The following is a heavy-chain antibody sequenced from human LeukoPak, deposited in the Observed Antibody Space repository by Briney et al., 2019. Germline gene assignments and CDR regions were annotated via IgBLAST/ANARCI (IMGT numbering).Heavy chain of an antibody. D-gene: IGHD4-11*01. CDR3: ATFDGLQYRPEDYYMDV. CDR1: GYTFTGYY. CDR2: INPNSGGT. V-gene: IGHV1-2*02. J-gene: IGHJ6*03. Sequence: ASVKVSCKASGYTFTGYYMHWVRQAPGQGLEWMGWINPNSGGTNYAQKFQGRVTMTRDTSISTAYMELSRLRSDDTAVYYCATFDGLQYRPEDYYMDVWGKGTTVTVSS.